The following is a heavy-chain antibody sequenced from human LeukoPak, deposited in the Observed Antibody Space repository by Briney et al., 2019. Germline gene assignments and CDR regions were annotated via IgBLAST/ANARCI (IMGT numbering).Heavy chain of an antibody. Sequence: PGGSLRLSCAASGFTFSTYWMHWVRQAPGKGLVCGARIKGAGSSTIYADSVKGRFTISRDNSKNTLYLQTSSLRAEDTAVYYCARASTTVPNLLDHWGRGTLVTVSS. CDR2: IKGAGSST. CDR1: GFTFSTYW. CDR3: ARASTTVPNLLDH. D-gene: IGHD4-17*01. V-gene: IGHV3-74*01. J-gene: IGHJ4*02.